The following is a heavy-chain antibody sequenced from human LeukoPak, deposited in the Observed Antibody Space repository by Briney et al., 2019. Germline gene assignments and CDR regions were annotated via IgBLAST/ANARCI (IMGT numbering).Heavy chain of an antibody. CDR2: ISYDGSNK. Sequence: GGSLRLSCAASGFTFSSYAMHWVRQAPGKGLEWVAVISYDGSNKYYADSVEGRFTISRDNSKNTLYLQMNSLRAEDTAVYYCARDREGYFDYWGQGTLVTVSS. CDR1: GFTFSSYA. D-gene: IGHD1-26*01. CDR3: ARDREGYFDY. V-gene: IGHV3-30-3*01. J-gene: IGHJ4*02.